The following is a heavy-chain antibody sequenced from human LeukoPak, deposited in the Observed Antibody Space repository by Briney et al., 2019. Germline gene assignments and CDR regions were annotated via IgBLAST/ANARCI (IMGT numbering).Heavy chain of an antibody. Sequence: GGSLRLSCAASGFTFSSYSMNWVRQAPGKGLEWVSSISSSSSYIYYADSVKGRFTISRDNAKNTLYLEMNSLRAEDTAMYYCAREGYYAFENWGQGTLVTVSS. CDR1: GFTFSSYS. D-gene: IGHD3-22*01. J-gene: IGHJ4*02. CDR2: ISSSSSYI. V-gene: IGHV3-21*01. CDR3: AREGYYAFEN.